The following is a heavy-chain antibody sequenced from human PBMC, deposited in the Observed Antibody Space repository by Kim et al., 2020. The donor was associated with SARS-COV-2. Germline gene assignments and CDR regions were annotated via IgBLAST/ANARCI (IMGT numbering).Heavy chain of an antibody. J-gene: IGHJ3*02. V-gene: IGHV4-59*01. Sequence: SETLSLTCTVSGGSISSYYWSWIRQPPGKGLEWIGYIYYSGSTNYNPSLKSRVTISVDTSKNQFSLKLSSVTAADTAVYYCARERGRSSSQKVDAFDIWGQGTMVTVSS. CDR2: IYYSGST. D-gene: IGHD6-13*01. CDR3: ARERGRSSSQKVDAFDI. CDR1: GGSISSYY.